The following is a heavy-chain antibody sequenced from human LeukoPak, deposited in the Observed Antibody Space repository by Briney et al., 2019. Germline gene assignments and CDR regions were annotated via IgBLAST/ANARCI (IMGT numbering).Heavy chain of an antibody. Sequence: GGSLRLSCAASGFTFDEYGMSWVRQAPGKRLEWASGINWNGGSTGYADSVKGRFTISRDNAKNSLYLQMDSLRAEDTALYYCARAPYVWGSYRSSSSYFDYWGQGTLVTVSS. D-gene: IGHD3-16*02. V-gene: IGHV3-20*04. CDR3: ARAPYVWGSYRSSSSYFDY. CDR2: INWNGGST. J-gene: IGHJ4*02. CDR1: GFTFDEYG.